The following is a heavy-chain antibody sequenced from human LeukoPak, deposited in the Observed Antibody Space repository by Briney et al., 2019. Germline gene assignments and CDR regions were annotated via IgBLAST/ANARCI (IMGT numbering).Heavy chain of an antibody. CDR1: GFTFSTYG. D-gene: IGHD4-17*01. Sequence: GGSLRLSCAASGFTFSTYGMSWVRQAPGKGLEWVSAISGSGGTTYYADSVKGRFTISRDNSKNTLYLQMNSLRAEDTAVYYCARGQNDYGDYYFDYWGQGTLVTVSS. J-gene: IGHJ4*02. CDR2: ISGSGGTT. CDR3: ARGQNDYGDYYFDY. V-gene: IGHV3-23*01.